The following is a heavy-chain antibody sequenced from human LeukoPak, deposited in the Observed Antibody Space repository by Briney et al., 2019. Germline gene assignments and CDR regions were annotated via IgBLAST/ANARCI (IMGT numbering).Heavy chain of an antibody. CDR3: ARAPSEIGGYYPEYFRH. V-gene: IGHV3-74*01. CDR1: GFTFSSYW. D-gene: IGHD3-22*01. Sequence: QPGGSLRLSCAASGFTFSSYWTHWVRQAPAKGLVWVSRIKSDGSTNYADSVKGRFTISRDNAKNTLSLQMNSLRAEDTGVYYCARAPSEIGGYYPEYFRHWGQGTLVTVSS. J-gene: IGHJ1*01. CDR2: IKSDGST.